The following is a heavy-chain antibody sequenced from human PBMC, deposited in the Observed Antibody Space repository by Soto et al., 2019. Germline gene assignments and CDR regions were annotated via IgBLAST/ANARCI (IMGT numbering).Heavy chain of an antibody. CDR2: IYHSGST. CDR3: ARVTYYYDSSGYYTIRAFWFDP. V-gene: IGHV4-30-2*01. J-gene: IGHJ5*02. D-gene: IGHD3-22*01. Sequence: QLQLQESGSGLVKPSQTLSLTCAVSGGSISSGGYSWSWIRQPPGKGLEWIGYIYHSGSTYYNPSPKSGVTISVDRSKNQFSLKLSSVTAADTAVYYCARVTYYYDSSGYYTIRAFWFDPWGQGTLVTVSS. CDR1: GGSISSGGYS.